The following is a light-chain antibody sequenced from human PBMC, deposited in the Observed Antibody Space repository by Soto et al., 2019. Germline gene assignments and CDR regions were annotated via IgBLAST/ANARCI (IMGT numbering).Light chain of an antibody. Sequence: DIQMTQSPSYMSASVGDRVTITCRASQTFSSYLNWYQQKPGKAPKLLIYAASSLVTGISPRFNGSDSGTEFILTIDNLQPEDSATYYCQQSYTTPHITFGPGTTVDLK. V-gene: IGKV1-39*01. CDR2: AAS. CDR1: QTFSSY. J-gene: IGKJ3*01. CDR3: QQSYTTPHIT.